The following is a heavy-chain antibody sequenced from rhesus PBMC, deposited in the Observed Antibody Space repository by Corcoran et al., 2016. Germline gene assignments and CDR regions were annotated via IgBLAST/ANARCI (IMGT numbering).Heavy chain of an antibody. CDR1: GYTFTDYY. V-gene: IGHV1S2*01. CDR3: TRSAGRDWYFDL. D-gene: IGHD1-44*01. CDR2: INPYSGNK. J-gene: IGHJ2*01. Sequence: QVQLVQSGAEVKKPGSSVKVSCNASGYTFTDYYIHWVRQAPRQGLEWMGWINPYSGNKKYAQKFQGRVTVTRDTSTSTAYMELSSLRSEDTAVYYCTRSAGRDWYFDLWGPGTPITISS.